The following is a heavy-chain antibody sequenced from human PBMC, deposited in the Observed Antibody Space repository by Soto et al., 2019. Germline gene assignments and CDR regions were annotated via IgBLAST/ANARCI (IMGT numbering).Heavy chain of an antibody. CDR2: IKQDGSEK. Sequence: PGGSLRLSCAASGFTFSSYWMSWVRQAPGKGLEWVANIKQDGSEKYYVDSVKGRFTISRDNAKNSLYLQMNSLRAEDTAVYYCARGPKAGFGESSLDMDVWGKGTTVTVSS. CDR1: GFTFSSYW. CDR3: ARGPKAGFGESSLDMDV. D-gene: IGHD3-10*01. V-gene: IGHV3-7*04. J-gene: IGHJ6*03.